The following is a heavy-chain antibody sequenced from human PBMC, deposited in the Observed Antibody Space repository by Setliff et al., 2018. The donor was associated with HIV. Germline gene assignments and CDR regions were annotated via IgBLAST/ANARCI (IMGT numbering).Heavy chain of an antibody. J-gene: IGHJ4*02. CDR2: VSHTGNT. CDR1: GDSINTNY. CDR3: ARSTVGVGATFP. V-gene: IGHV4-59*01. D-gene: IGHD1-26*01. Sequence: SETLSLTCTVSGDSINTNYWSWIRQPPGKGLEWIGYVSHTGNTNSNPSLKSRVTISVDTSKNEFSLRLRSVTAADTAIYYCARSTVGVGATFPWGRGTLVTVSS.